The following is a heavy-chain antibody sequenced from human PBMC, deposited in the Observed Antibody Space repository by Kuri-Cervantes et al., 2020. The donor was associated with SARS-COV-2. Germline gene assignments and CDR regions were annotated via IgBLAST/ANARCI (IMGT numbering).Heavy chain of an antibody. Sequence: ASVKVSCKASGYTFTGYYMHWERQAPGQGLEWMGWINPNSGGTNYAQKFQGRVTMTRDTSISTAYMELSRLRSDDTAVYYCARVGPLRYSSSWEHDYWGQGTLVTVSS. CDR2: INPNSGGT. J-gene: IGHJ4*02. CDR1: GYTFTGYY. V-gene: IGHV1-2*02. D-gene: IGHD6-13*01. CDR3: ARVGPLRYSSSWEHDY.